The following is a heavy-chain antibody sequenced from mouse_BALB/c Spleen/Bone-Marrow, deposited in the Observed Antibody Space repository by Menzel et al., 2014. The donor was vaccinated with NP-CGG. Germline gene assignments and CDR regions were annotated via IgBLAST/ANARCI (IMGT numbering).Heavy chain of an antibody. V-gene: IGHV1S29*02. CDR1: GYTFTDYN. Sequence: VQLKQSGPELLKPGASVKISRKASGYTFTDYNMHWVKQSHGKSLEWIGYIYPYNGVTAYNQKFKSKATLTVDNSSSTAYMEFRSLTSEDSAVYYCARIYYGYEFTYWGQGTLVTVSA. D-gene: IGHD2-2*01. CDR2: IYPYNGVT. J-gene: IGHJ3*01. CDR3: ARIYYGYEFTY.